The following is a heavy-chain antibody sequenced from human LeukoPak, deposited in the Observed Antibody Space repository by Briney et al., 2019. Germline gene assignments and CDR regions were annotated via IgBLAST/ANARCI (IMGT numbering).Heavy chain of an antibody. V-gene: IGHV3-30*18. D-gene: IGHD3-10*01. J-gene: IGHJ4*02. CDR2: ISYDGSNK. Sequence: GGSLRLSCAASGFTFSSYGMHWVRQAPGKGLEWVAVISYDGSNKYYADSVKGRFTISRDNSKNTLYLQMNSLRAEDTAVYYCAKESKTGYFDYWGQGTLVTVYS. CDR3: AKESKTGYFDY. CDR1: GFTFSSYG.